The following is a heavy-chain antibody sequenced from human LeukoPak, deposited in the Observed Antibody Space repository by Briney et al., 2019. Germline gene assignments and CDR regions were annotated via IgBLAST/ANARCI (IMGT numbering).Heavy chain of an antibody. V-gene: IGHV3-9*01. CDR2: ISWNSGSI. CDR1: GFTFDDYA. CDR3: AKDIEDGSSWYFDY. Sequence: GGSLRPSCAASGFTFDDYAMHWVRQAPGKGLEWVSGISWNSGSIGYADSVKGRFTISRDNAKNSLYLQMNSLRAEDTALYYCAKDIEDGSSWYFDYWGQGTLVTVSS. J-gene: IGHJ4*02. D-gene: IGHD6-13*01.